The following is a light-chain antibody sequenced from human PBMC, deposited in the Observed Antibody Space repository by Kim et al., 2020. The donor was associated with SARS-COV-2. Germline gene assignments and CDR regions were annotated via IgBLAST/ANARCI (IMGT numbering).Light chain of an antibody. J-gene: IGLJ1*01. CDR2: DVN. V-gene: IGLV2-14*03. CDR3: SSYATTRSYV. Sequence: QSITISCPGTGSDVGAYNYVSWYQHHPGKAPKLMIFDVNNRPSGLSSRFSGSKSGNTASLTISGLQAEDEADYYCSSYATTRSYVFGTGTKVTVL. CDR1: GSDVGAYNY.